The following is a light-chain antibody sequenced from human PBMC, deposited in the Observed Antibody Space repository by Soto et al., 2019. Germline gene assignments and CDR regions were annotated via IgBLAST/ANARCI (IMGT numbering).Light chain of an antibody. CDR3: QSYDNTLSGVV. J-gene: IGLJ2*01. Sequence: QSVVTQPPSVTGAPGQRVTISCTGSSSNIGAGYHVHWYQQVPGTAPKVLIYGNSNRPSGVPDRFSGSKSGTSASLAITGLQAEDAAYYYCQSYDNTLSGVVFGGGTKLTVL. CDR2: GNS. CDR1: SSNIGAGYH. V-gene: IGLV1-40*01.